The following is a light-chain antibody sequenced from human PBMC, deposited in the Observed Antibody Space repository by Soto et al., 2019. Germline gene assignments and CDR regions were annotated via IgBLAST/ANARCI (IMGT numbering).Light chain of an antibody. V-gene: IGKV4-1*01. Sequence: DIVMTQSPDSLAVSLGERATINCKSSQSVLFSSNNKNYLAWYRQKPGQPPKLLIYWASTRESGVPDRFSGSGSGTDFTRTISSLQAEDAAVYHCQQYYSTPSPTFGGGTKVEIK. CDR3: QQYYSTPSPT. J-gene: IGKJ4*01. CDR1: QSVLFSSNNKNY. CDR2: WAS.